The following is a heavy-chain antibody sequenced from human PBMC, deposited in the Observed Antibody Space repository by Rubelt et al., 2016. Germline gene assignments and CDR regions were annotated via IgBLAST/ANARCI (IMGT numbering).Heavy chain of an antibody. CDR2: ISAYNGNT. Sequence: GWISAYNGNTNYAQKLQGRVTMTTDTSTSTAYMELRSLRSDDTAVYYCARGGSGWQVFNNWFDPWGQGTLVTVSS. D-gene: IGHD6-19*01. CDR3: ARGGSGWQVFNNWFDP. V-gene: IGHV1-18*01. J-gene: IGHJ5*02.